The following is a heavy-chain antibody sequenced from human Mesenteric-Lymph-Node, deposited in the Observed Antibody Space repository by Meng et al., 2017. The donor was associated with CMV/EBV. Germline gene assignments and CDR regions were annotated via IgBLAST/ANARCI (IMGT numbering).Heavy chain of an antibody. J-gene: IGHJ4*02. V-gene: IGHV3-30*02. CDR1: GFTFSDYG. D-gene: IGHD4-17*01. Sequence: GESLKISCAASGFTFSDYGMHWVRQTPGKGLEWVAFIRYDGINRFYADSVKGRFTISRDNSKNMLFLQMNSLRGDDTALYYCATDNGEHATPYWGQGTLVTVSS. CDR2: IRYDGINR. CDR3: ATDNGEHATPY.